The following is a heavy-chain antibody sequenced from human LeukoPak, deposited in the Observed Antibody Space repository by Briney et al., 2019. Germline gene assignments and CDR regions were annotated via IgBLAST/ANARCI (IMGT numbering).Heavy chain of an antibody. J-gene: IGHJ4*02. V-gene: IGHV1-3*01. D-gene: IGHD6-13*01. CDR2: INAGNGNT. CDR1: GYTFTSYA. Sequence: ASVKVSCKASGYTFTSYAMHWVRQAPGQRLEWMGWINAGNGNTKYSQKFQGRVTITRDTSASTAYMELRSLRSDDTAVYYCARLAAAGTEGFDYWGQGTLVTVSS. CDR3: ARLAAAGTEGFDY.